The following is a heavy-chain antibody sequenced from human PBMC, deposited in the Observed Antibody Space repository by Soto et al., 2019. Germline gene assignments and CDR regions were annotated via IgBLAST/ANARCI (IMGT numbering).Heavy chain of an antibody. CDR2: IDPSDSYT. CDR3: ARGPKVGDYYYYYGMDV. V-gene: IGHV5-10-1*01. J-gene: IGHJ6*02. CDR1: GYSFTSYW. Sequence: PGESLKISFKGSGYSFTSYWISWVRQMPGKGLEWMGRIDPSDSYTNYSPSFQGHVTISADKSISTAYLQWSSLKASDTAMYYCARGPKVGDYYYYYGMDVWGQGTTVTVSS.